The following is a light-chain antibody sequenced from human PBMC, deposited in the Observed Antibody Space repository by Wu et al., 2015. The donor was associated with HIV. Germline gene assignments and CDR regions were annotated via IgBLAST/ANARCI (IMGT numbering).Light chain of an antibody. V-gene: IGKV3-11*01. Sequence: SCWASQSVRSYLAWYQXKPGQSPGSSSMPASNRAPGIPARFSGRGSGTDFTLTISSLEPEDFAIYYCQQRENWPITFGQGTRLEIK. CDR2: PAS. CDR1: QSVRSY. CDR3: QQRENWPIT. J-gene: IGKJ5*01.